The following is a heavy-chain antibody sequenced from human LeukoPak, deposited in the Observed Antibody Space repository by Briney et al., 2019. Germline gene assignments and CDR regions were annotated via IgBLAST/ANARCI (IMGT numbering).Heavy chain of an antibody. CDR3: ARERRTTYGPYYYYYMDV. D-gene: IGHD4-11*01. Sequence: GGSLRLSCAASGFTFSTYTMNWVRQAPGKGLEWVSSISSTSGYIYYADSVKGRFTISRDNAKNSLYLQMNSLRAEDTAMYYCARERRTTYGPYYYYYMDVWGKGTTVTGSS. CDR2: ISSTSGYI. CDR1: GFTFSTYT. V-gene: IGHV3-21*01. J-gene: IGHJ6*03.